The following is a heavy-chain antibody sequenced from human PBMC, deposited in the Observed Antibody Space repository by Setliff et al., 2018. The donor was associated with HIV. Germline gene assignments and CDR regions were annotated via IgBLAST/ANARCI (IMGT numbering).Heavy chain of an antibody. V-gene: IGHV1-2*02. D-gene: IGHD2-21*01. CDR3: AKGDSGAFDN. Sequence: ASVKVSCKTSGYSFSDYGVSWVRQAPGQGLEWMGWINPISGGTNYAQNFQGRVTMTRDTSTNTAYMELSSLRSEDTAMYYCAKGDSGAFDNWGQGTLVTVSS. CDR1: GYSFSDYG. CDR2: INPISGGT. J-gene: IGHJ4*02.